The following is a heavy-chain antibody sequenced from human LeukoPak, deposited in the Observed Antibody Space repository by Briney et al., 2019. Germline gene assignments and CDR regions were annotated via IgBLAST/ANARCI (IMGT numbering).Heavy chain of an antibody. J-gene: IGHJ4*02. D-gene: IGHD3-3*01. V-gene: IGHV3-7*01. CDR1: GFTFSSYW. CDR2: IKQDGSEK. CDR3: ARDDPTLFWSGSPFY. Sequence: GGSLRLSCAASGFTFSSYWMSWVRQAPGKGLEWVANIKQDGSEKYYVDSVKGRFTISRDNAKNSLYLQMSSLRAEDTAVYYCARDDPTLFWSGSPFYWGQGTLVTVSS.